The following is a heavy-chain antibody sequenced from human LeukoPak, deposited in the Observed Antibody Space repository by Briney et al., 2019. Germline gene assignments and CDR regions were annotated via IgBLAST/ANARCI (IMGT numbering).Heavy chain of an antibody. CDR1: GFTFSSYG. J-gene: IGHJ4*02. CDR2: IWYDGSNK. Sequence: PGGSLRLSCAASGFTFSSYGMHWVRQAPGKGLEGVEVIWYDGSNKSYADSVRGRFSISRDNSKNTLHLQINRLRAEDTPVYYCARDFEGHGFGEGPFDYWGQGTLVTVSS. V-gene: IGHV3-33*01. CDR3: ARDFEGHGFGEGPFDY. D-gene: IGHD3-10*01.